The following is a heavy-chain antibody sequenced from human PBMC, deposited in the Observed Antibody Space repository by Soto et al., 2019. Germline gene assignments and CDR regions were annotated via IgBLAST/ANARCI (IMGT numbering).Heavy chain of an antibody. Sequence: QVQLQQWGAGLLKPSETLSLTCAVYGGSFSGYYWSWIRQPPGKGLEWIGEINHSGSTNYNPSLKSRVTISVDTSKNQFSLRLSSVTAADTAVYYCARAAGIAVAGTRSWYFDLWGRGTLVTVSS. CDR3: ARAAGIAVAGTRSWYFDL. J-gene: IGHJ2*01. CDR2: INHSGST. CDR1: GGSFSGYY. D-gene: IGHD6-19*01. V-gene: IGHV4-34*01.